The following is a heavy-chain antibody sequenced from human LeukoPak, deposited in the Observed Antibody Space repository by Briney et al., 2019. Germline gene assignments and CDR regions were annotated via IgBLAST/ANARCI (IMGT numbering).Heavy chain of an antibody. J-gene: IGHJ6*02. CDR1: GGSFSGYY. D-gene: IGHD3-10*01. V-gene: IGHV4-34*01. Sequence: PSETLSLTCAVYGGSFSGYYWSWIRQPPGKGLEWIGEINHSGSTNYNPSLKSRVTISVDTSKNQFSLKLSSVTAADTAVYYCARDTSMVRGVIIKPPGGMDVWGQGTTVTVSS. CDR3: ARDTSMVRGVIIKPPGGMDV. CDR2: INHSGST.